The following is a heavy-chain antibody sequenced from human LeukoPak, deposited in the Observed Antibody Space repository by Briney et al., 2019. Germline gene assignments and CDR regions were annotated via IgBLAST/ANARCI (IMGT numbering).Heavy chain of an antibody. Sequence: GASVTVSCTASGYTFTSYGISWVRQAPGQGLEWMGWISAYNGNTNYAQKLQGRVTMTTDTSTSTAYMELRSLRSDDTAVYYCARVTVYYYDSSGYYEDYFDYRGQGTLVTVSS. CDR2: ISAYNGNT. J-gene: IGHJ4*02. D-gene: IGHD3-22*01. CDR1: GYTFTSYG. CDR3: ARVTVYYYDSSGYYEDYFDY. V-gene: IGHV1-18*01.